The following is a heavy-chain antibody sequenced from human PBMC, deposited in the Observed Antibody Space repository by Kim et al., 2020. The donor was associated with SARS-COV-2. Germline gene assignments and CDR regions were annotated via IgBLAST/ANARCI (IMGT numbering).Heavy chain of an antibody. D-gene: IGHD1-26*01. CDR3: ARHRGKAYFDY. J-gene: IGHJ4*02. V-gene: IGHV5-51*01. Sequence: RYSPSVHGQVTISADKSISTAYLQWSSLKASDTAMYYCARHRGKAYFDYWGQGTLVTVSS.